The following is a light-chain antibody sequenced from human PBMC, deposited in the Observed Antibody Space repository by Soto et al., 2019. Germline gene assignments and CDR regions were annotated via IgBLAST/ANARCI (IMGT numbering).Light chain of an antibody. CDR3: QQYGSSPLT. CDR2: GAS. J-gene: IGKJ4*01. CDR1: QSVSYD. Sequence: EIVITQSPATLSVSPGEGATLSCRASQSVSYDLAWYQHKPGQTPRLLIYGASTRATGIPARFSGSGSGTEFTLTISRLEPEDFAVYYCQQYGSSPLTFGGGTKVDI. V-gene: IGKV3-15*01.